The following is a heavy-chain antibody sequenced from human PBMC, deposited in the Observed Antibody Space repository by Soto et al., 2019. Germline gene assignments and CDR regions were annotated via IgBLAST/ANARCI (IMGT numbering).Heavy chain of an antibody. V-gene: IGHV1-18*01. Sequence: ASVKVSCKASGYTFTNFGISWVRQAPRQGLEWMGWISAYNGNTDYAQKLQGRVTMTTDTSTRTAYMELRSLRSDDTAVYYCARGGVGYCSGGSCPNNWFAPWGQGTLVTVSS. D-gene: IGHD2-15*01. CDR1: GYTFTNFG. J-gene: IGHJ5*02. CDR3: ARGGVGYCSGGSCPNNWFAP. CDR2: ISAYNGNT.